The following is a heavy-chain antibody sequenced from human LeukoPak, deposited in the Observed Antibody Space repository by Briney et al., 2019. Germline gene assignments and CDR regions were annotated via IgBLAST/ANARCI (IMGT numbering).Heavy chain of an antibody. J-gene: IGHJ5*02. D-gene: IGHD3-10*01. V-gene: IGHV7-4-1*02. CDR3: ARVDASPHSGMRGHNWFDP. Sequence: ASVKVSCKASGYTFTRYAMNWVRQAPGQGLEWMGWINTNTGNPTYAQGFTGRFVFSLDTSVSTAYLQISSLKAEDTAVYYCARVDASPHSGMRGHNWFDPWGQGTLVTVSS. CDR2: INTNTGNP. CDR1: GYTFTRYA.